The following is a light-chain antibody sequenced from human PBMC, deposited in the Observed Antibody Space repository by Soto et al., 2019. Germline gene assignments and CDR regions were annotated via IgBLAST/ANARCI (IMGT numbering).Light chain of an antibody. CDR2: DAS. V-gene: IGKV3D-15*01. J-gene: IGKJ4*01. CDR3: QQYNNWPLT. CDR1: QSVSSSY. Sequence: EIVLTPSPGTLSLSPGESATLSCRASQSVSSSYLAWYQQKPGQPPRLLIYDASTRATGIPARFSGSQSGTEFTLTISSLLSEDFAVYFCQQYNNWPLTFGGGTKVDIK.